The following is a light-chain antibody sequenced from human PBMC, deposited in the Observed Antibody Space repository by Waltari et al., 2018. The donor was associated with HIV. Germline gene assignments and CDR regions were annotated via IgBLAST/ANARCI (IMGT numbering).Light chain of an antibody. V-gene: IGLV3-25*03. CDR2: KNT. CDR1: ASPKPY. CDR3: LSADTSGTYV. J-gene: IGLJ1*01. Sequence: SSELTQPPSVSVSPGQTARITCSGAASPKPYTHWFQKKPGQAPVVVIHKNTERPSGIPERFSASRSGTTVTLTITGVQTDDEADYYCLSADTSGTYVFGPGTTVTVL.